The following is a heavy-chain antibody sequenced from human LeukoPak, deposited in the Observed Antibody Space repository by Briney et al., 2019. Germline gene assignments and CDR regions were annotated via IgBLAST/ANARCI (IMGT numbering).Heavy chain of an antibody. CDR2: ISYDGSNK. V-gene: IGHV3-30*03. D-gene: IGHD3-3*01. CDR1: GFTFSSYG. Sequence: GGSLRLSCAASGFTFSSYGMHWVRQAPGKGLEWVAVISYDGSNKYYADSVKGRFTISRDNAKNSLYLQMNSLRDEDTAVYHCARDSGVDAHIDYWGQGTLVTVSA. J-gene: IGHJ4*02. CDR3: ARDSGVDAHIDY.